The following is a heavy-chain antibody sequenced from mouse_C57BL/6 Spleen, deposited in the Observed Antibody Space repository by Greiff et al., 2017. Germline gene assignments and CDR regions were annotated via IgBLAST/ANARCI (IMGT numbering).Heavy chain of an antibody. Sequence: EVKLVESGPGLVKPSQSLSLTCSVTGYSITSGYYWYWIRQFPGNKLEWMGYISYDGSNNYKPSLKNRISITRDTSKNQFFLKLNYVTTEDTATYYCARDRNYYGSSYAMDYWGQGTSVTVSS. J-gene: IGHJ4*01. CDR3: ARDRNYYGSSYAMDY. CDR1: GYSITSGYY. CDR2: ISYDGSN. D-gene: IGHD1-1*01. V-gene: IGHV3-6*01.